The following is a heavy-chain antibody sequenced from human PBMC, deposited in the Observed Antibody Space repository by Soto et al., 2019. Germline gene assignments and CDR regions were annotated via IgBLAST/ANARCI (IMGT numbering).Heavy chain of an antibody. CDR1: GGSISSYY. V-gene: IGHV4-4*07. Sequence: QVQLQESGPGLVKPSETLSLTCTVSGGSISSYYWSWIRQPAGKGLEWIGRIYTSGSTNYNPSLKSRVTMSGDTSKNPVSLKLSSVTAADTAVYYCAREGYYGSGSYYSWFDPWGQGTLVTVSS. CDR3: AREGYYGSGSYYSWFDP. CDR2: IYTSGST. D-gene: IGHD3-10*01. J-gene: IGHJ5*02.